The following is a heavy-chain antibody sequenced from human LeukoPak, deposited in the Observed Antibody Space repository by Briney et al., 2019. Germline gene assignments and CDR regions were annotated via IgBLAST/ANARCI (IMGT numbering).Heavy chain of an antibody. CDR3: ARNSGSYWGLDY. V-gene: IGHV3-66*01. CDR1: GFTVSSNY. J-gene: IGHJ4*02. Sequence: GGSLRLSCAASGFTVSSNYMSWVRQAPGEGLEWVSLIYSGGSTYYADSVKGRFTISRDNSKNTLYLQMNSLRAEDTAVYYCARNSGSYWGLDYWGQGTLVTVSS. CDR2: IYSGGST. D-gene: IGHD1-26*01.